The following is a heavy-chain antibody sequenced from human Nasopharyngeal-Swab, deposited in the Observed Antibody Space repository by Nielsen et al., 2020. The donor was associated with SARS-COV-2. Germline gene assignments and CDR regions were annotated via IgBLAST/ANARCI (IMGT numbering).Heavy chain of an antibody. CDR3: ARLKSLGMDV. CDR2: IYYSGST. V-gene: IGHV4-59*08. J-gene: IGHJ6*02. CDR1: GGSISSYY. Sequence: SETLSLTCTVSGGSISSYYRSWIRQPPGKGLEWIGYIYYSGSTNYNPSLKSRVTISVDTSKNQFSLKLSSVTAADTAVYYCARLKSLGMDVWGQGTTVTVSS.